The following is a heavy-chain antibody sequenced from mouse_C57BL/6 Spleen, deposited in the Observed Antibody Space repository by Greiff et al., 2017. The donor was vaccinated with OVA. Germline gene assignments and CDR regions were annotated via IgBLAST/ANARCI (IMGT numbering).Heavy chain of an antibody. V-gene: IGHV1-52*01. J-gene: IGHJ1*03. CDR1: GYTFTSYW. CDR3: ARSVDDSSDKEFGC. CDR2: IDPSDSET. Sequence: QVQLQQPGAELVRPGASVKLSCKASGYTFTSYWMHWVKQRPIQGLEWIGNIDPSDSETKYHQKFKGKATLTADKSSNTAYLQLSSLTSEDTAVYYCARSVDDSSDKEFGCWGNGTTVTASA. D-gene: IGHD1-1*01.